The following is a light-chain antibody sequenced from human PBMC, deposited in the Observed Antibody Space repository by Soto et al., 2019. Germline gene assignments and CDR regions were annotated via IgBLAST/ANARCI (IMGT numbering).Light chain of an antibody. Sequence: QSVLTQPPSVSGAPGPRVTISCTGSSSNIGAGYPVHWYQQLPGTAPKLLVAGNRPSGVTDRFSVSKSGASASLAITGLQAEDEADYYCQSYDSSLSRRWVFGGGTKVTVL. V-gene: IGLV1-40*01. J-gene: IGLJ3*02. CDR1: SSNIGAGYP. CDR3: QSYDSSLSRRWV. CDR2: G.